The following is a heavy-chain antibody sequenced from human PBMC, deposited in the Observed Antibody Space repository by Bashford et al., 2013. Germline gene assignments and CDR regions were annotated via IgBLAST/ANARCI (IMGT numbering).Heavy chain of an antibody. Sequence: SETLSLTCTVSGGSISSYYWSWIRQPPGKGLEWIGYIYYSGSTNYNPSLKSRVTISVDTSKNQFSLKLSSVTAADTAVYYCAGVDYGDYDYWGQGTLVTVSS. CDR2: IYYSGST. CDR1: GGSISSYY. D-gene: IGHD4-17*01. CDR3: AGVDYGDYDY. V-gene: IGHV4-59*01. J-gene: IGHJ4*02.